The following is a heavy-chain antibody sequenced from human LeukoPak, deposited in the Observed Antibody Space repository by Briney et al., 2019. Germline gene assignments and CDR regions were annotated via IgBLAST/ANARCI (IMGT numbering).Heavy chain of an antibody. CDR1: GFTFSSYS. CDR2: ISSSSSYI. CDR3: ARDAPSYYYDSSGTLDY. J-gene: IGHJ4*02. D-gene: IGHD3-22*01. Sequence: GGSLRLSCAASGFTFSSYSMNWVRQAPGKGLEWVSSISSSSSYIYYADSVKGRFTISRDNSKNTLYLQMNSLRAEDTAVYYCARDAPSYYYDSSGTLDYWGQGTLVTVSS. V-gene: IGHV3-21*01.